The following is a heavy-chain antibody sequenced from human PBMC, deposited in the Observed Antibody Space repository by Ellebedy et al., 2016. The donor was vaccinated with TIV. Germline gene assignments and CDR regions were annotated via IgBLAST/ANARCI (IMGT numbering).Heavy chain of an antibody. J-gene: IGHJ4*02. Sequence: GESLKISCTASAFTFSAYGMPWVRQAPGKGLEWVAVISHDGSKTYYADSVQGRFTISRDNSNNTLYLQMTSLRTEDTAVYYCAKERHPRHPRWMGPIYFDYWGQGTLVAVSS. CDR3: AKERHPRHPRWMGPIYFDY. D-gene: IGHD4-23*01. V-gene: IGHV3-30*18. CDR1: AFTFSAYG. CDR2: ISHDGSKT.